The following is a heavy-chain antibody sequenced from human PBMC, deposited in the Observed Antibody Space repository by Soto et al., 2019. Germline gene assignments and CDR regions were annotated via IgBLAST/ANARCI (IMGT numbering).Heavy chain of an antibody. CDR3: ARHLYSGDSSGSFGY. Sequence: QLQLHESGPGLVKPSETLSLTCTVSDDSIGRSNYFWGWIRQPPGKGLEWIGNIFYSGNTHYNPSLKIRATLSLSTPHHRFSLRGSSVPAADTAVYYCARHLYSGDSSGSFGYWGPGALVSVSS. CDR2: IFYSGNT. CDR1: DDSIGRSNYF. D-gene: IGHD6-19*01. J-gene: IGHJ4*02. V-gene: IGHV4-39*01.